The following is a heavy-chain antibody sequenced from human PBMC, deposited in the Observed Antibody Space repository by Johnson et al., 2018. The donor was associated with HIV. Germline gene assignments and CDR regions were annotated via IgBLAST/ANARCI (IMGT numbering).Heavy chain of an antibody. J-gene: IGHJ3*02. V-gene: IGHV3-66*01. CDR2: IYSGGST. D-gene: IGHD3-10*01. CDR1: GFTVSSNY. CDR3: TTDRGGSSDAFDI. Sequence: MLLVESGGGLVQPGGSLRLSCAASGFTVSSNYMSWVRQAPGKGLEWVSVIYSGGSTYYADSVKGRFTISRDGSKNTLFLQMNSLKTEDTAVYYCTTDRGGSSDAFDIWGQGTMVIVSS.